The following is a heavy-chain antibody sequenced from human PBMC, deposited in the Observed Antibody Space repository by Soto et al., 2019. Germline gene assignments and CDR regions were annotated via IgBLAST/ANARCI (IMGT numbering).Heavy chain of an antibody. CDR1: GGPFSSYT. V-gene: IGHV1-69*02. J-gene: IGHJ4*01. Sequence: QVQLVQSGAEVKKPGSSVKVSCRATGGPFSSYTFTWVRQASGQGLEWMGRIIPVLGLANYAQKFQDRVTITADNYTGTVYMQLRGLSEDTAVYYCARSGWGGPSGKWGQGSLVIVSS. CDR3: ARSGWGGPSGK. D-gene: IGHD6-25*01. CDR2: IIPVLGLA.